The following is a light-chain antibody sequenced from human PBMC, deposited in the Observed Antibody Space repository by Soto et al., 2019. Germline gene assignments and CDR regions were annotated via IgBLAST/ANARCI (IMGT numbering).Light chain of an antibody. V-gene: IGLV1-44*01. CDR3: AAWDDSLNGV. CDR1: SSNVGSHT. Sequence: QSVLTQPPSASGTPGQRVTISCSVSSSNVGSHTVNWYQQVPGTAPKLLIYDNNRRPSGVPDRFSGSKSDTSDSLAISGLQSDDEADYYCAAWDDSLNGVFGGGTKLTVL. J-gene: IGLJ2*01. CDR2: DNN.